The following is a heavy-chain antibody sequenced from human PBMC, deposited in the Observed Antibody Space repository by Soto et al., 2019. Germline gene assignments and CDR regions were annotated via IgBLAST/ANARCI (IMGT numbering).Heavy chain of an antibody. CDR2: IYYSGST. Sequence: TLSLTCAVYGGSFSGYYWSWIRQHPGKGLEWIGYIYYSGSTYYNPSLKSRVTISVDTSKNQFSLELSSVTAADTAVYYCARDLGGEVGMDVWGQGTTVTVSS. V-gene: IGHV4-31*11. CDR1: GGSFSGYY. J-gene: IGHJ6*02. D-gene: IGHD2-21*01. CDR3: ARDLGGEVGMDV.